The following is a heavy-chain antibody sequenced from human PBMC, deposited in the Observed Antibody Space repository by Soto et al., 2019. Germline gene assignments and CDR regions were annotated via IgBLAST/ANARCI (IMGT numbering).Heavy chain of an antibody. CDR1: GFTFSSHA. V-gene: IGHV3-23*01. D-gene: IGHD2-2*01. J-gene: IGHJ4*02. Sequence: EVQLLESGGGLVQPGGSLRLSCAASGFTFSSHAMSWVRQAPGKGLEWVSLISGSGVITYSADSVKGRFTISRDNSKNMLYLQMNSLRVEDTAVYYCAKSYLYCSSSSCYDYWGQGTLVTVSS. CDR3: AKSYLYCSSSSCYDY. CDR2: ISGSGVIT.